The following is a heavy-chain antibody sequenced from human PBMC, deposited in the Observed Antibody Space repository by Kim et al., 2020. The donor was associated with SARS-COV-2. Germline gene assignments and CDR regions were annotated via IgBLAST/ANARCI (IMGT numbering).Heavy chain of an antibody. D-gene: IGHD3-22*01. J-gene: IGHJ3*02. V-gene: IGHV4-31*01. CDR3: ARAPITLIVVVTAFDI. Sequence: PSLKSQVTISVDTSKNQFSLKLSSVTAADTAVYYCARAPITLIVVVTAFDIWGQGTMVTVSS.